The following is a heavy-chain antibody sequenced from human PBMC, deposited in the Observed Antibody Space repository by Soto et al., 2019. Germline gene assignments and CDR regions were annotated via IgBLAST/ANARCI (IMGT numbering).Heavy chain of an antibody. J-gene: IGHJ6*03. CDR2: INSDGSST. V-gene: IGHV3-74*01. Sequence: GGSLRLSCAASGFTFSSYWMHWVRQAPGKGLVWVSRINSDGSSTSYADSVKGRFTISRDNAKNTLYLQMNSLRAEDTAVYYCARGDSSNSSSITMVRGETYYYYYMDVWGKGTTVTVSS. CDR1: GFTFSSYW. CDR3: ARGDSSNSSSITMVRGETYYYYYMDV. D-gene: IGHD3-10*01.